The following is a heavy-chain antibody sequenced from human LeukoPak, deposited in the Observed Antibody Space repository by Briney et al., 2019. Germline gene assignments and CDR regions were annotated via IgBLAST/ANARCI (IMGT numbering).Heavy chain of an antibody. CDR1: GFTFSSYA. CDR2: ISYDGSNK. J-gene: IGHJ4*02. Sequence: GGSPRLSCAASGFTFSSYAMHWVRQAPGKGLEWVAVISYDGSNKYYADSVKGRFTISRDNSKNTLYLQMNSLRAEDTAVYYCARDGGWGLFFDYWGQGTLVTVSS. V-gene: IGHV3-30*04. D-gene: IGHD6-19*01. CDR3: ARDGGWGLFFDY.